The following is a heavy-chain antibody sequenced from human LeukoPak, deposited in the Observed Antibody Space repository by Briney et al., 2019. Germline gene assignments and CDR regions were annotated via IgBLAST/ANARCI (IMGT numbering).Heavy chain of an antibody. J-gene: IGHJ6*03. CDR3: AREGRIAAGRYYYYYYMDV. D-gene: IGHD6-13*01. V-gene: IGHV4-39*07. Sequence: PSETLSLTCSVSGGSISSSSYYWGWIRQPPGKGLEWIGTIYYSGSTYYNPSLKSRVTISVDTSKNQFSLKLSSVTAADTAVYYCAREGRIAAGRYYYYYYMDVWGKGTTVTVSS. CDR1: GGSISSSSYY. CDR2: IYYSGST.